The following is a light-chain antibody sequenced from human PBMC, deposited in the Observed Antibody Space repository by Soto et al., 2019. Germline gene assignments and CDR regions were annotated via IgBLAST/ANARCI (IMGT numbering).Light chain of an antibody. J-gene: IGKJ5*01. CDR3: MQGTHWPIT. CDR1: RSLVLSDGIAY. CDR2: KVS. V-gene: IGKV2-30*02. Sequence: DVVMTQSPLSLPVTLGQPASISCRSHRSLVLSDGIAYFSWFQQRPGRSPRRLIYKVSNRDSGVPARFSGSGSGTDCALKISRVEAEEVGVYYCMQGTHWPITFGKGTRLEI.